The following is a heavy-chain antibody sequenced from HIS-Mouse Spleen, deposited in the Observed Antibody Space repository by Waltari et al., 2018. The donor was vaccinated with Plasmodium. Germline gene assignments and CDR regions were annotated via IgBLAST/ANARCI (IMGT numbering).Heavy chain of an antibody. CDR3: ARDITGTTENWFDP. CDR1: GDSVSNNSPA. CDR2: TYYRSKWYH. Sequence: QVQLQQSGPGLVKPSQTLSLTYAISGDSVSNNSPAWNWIRQSPSRGLEWLGRTYYRSKWYHDYGVSVKSRITINPDTAKNQFSLQLNSVTPEDTAVYYCARDITGTTENWFDPWGQGTLVTVSS. D-gene: IGHD1-7*01. V-gene: IGHV6-1*01. J-gene: IGHJ5*02.